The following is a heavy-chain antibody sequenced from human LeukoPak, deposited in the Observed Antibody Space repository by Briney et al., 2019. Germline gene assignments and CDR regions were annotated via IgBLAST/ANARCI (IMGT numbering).Heavy chain of an antibody. CDR1: GGSISSYY. CDR2: IYYSGST. J-gene: IGHJ4*02. D-gene: IGHD2-21*02. Sequence: SETLSLTCTVSGGSISSYYWSWIRQPPGKGLEWIGYIYYSGSTNYNPSLKSRVTISVDTSKNQFSLKLSSVTAADTAVYYCARGLAYCGGDCPYYFDYWGQGTLVTVSS. V-gene: IGHV4-59*12. CDR3: ARGLAYCGGDCPYYFDY.